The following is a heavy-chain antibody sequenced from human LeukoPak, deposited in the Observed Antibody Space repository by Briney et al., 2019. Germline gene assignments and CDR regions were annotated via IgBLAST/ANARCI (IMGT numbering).Heavy chain of an antibody. CDR2: IIGGGGST. Sequence: GGSLRLSCAASGFPFSSHGMSWVRQAPGKGLEWVSGIIGGGGSTYYADSVKGRFTISRDNAKNSLYLQMNSLRPDDTALYFCASGIRERGFDYWGHGTLVTVSS. D-gene: IGHD1-1*01. CDR1: GFPFSSHG. J-gene: IGHJ4*01. CDR3: ASGIRERGFDY. V-gene: IGHV3-23*01.